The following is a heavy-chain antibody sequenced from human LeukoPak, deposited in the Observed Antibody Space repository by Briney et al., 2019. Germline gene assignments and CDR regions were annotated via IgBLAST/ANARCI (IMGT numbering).Heavy chain of an antibody. CDR3: AKSRSGSANWALQIFDN. V-gene: IGHV3-23*01. J-gene: IGHJ4*02. CDR1: GFTFSSYA. Sequence: GGSLRLSCAASGFTFSSYAMSWVRQAPGKGLEWVSASSGNGDNTYYADSVKGRFTISRDNSKSTLHLQMNSLRVGDTAVYYCAKSRSGSANWALQIFDNWGQGALVTVSS. D-gene: IGHD1-1*01. CDR2: SSGNGDNT.